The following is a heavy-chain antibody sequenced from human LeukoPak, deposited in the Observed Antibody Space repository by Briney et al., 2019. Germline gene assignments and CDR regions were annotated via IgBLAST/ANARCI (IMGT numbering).Heavy chain of an antibody. CDR3: DRGSGLSRHSFHH. D-gene: IGHD2/OR15-2a*01. Sequence: PSETLSLTCALCGGSICIAGYCSSWIRQPPGKGLEWIGYIYHSGSTYYNPSLKSRVTISVDRSTNPFSLKLSSVTAADTAVCYCDRGSGLSRHSFHHWRQGTLVTVSS. V-gene: IGHV4-30-2*01. CDR2: IYHSGST. CDR1: GGSICIAGYC. J-gene: IGHJ4*02.